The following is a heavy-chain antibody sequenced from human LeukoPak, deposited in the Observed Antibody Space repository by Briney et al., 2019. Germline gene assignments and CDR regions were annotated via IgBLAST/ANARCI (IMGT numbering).Heavy chain of an antibody. Sequence: SETLSLTCAVYGGSFSGYYWSWIRQPPGKGLEWIGEINHSGSTSYNPSLKSRVTISVDTSKNQFSLKLSSVTAADTAVYYCARGLYRTFLYDILTGYYPGNWFDPWGQGTLVTVSS. CDR1: GGSFSGYY. J-gene: IGHJ5*02. V-gene: IGHV4-34*01. CDR3: ARGLYRTFLYDILTGYYPGNWFDP. CDR2: INHSGST. D-gene: IGHD3-9*01.